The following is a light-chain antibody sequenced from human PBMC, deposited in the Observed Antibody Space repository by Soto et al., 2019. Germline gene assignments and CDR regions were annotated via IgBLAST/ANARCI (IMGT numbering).Light chain of an antibody. CDR3: CSYAGSYTGV. J-gene: IGLJ1*01. CDR2: DVS. Sequence: QSALTQPRSVSGSPGQSVTISCTGTSSDVGGYNYVSWYQQHPGKAPKLMIYDVSKRPSGVPDRFSGSKSGNTVSLTISGLQAEDEADYYCCSYAGSYTGVFGTGTKLTVL. V-gene: IGLV2-11*01. CDR1: SSDVGGYNY.